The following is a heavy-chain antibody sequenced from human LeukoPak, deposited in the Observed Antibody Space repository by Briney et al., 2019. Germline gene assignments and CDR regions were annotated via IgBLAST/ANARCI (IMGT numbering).Heavy chain of an antibody. CDR3: ARVAPSDTSGNYHTCWYFDL. V-gene: IGHV3-30*04. CDR2: ISYDGSKT. D-gene: IGHD3-22*01. Sequence: PGRSLRLSCAASGFTFSHYAMNWVRQAPGKGLDWVAVISYDGSKTYYADSVKGRFTISRDNSKHTLYLQMDSLRAEDTAVFYCARVAPSDTSGNYHTCWYFDLWGRGSLVTVS. CDR1: GFTFSHYA. J-gene: IGHJ2*01.